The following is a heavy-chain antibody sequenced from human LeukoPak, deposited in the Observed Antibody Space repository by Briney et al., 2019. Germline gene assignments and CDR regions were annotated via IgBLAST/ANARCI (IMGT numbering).Heavy chain of an antibody. CDR3: VRGLRRPVC. CDR1: GFTFSNDD. V-gene: IGHV3-23*01. J-gene: IGHJ4*02. CDR2: IRGGGPET. D-gene: IGHD6-25*01. Sequence: PGGSLRLSCAASGFTFSNDDMTWVRQAPGKGLEWVSSIRGGGPETFYADSVKGRFTISRDNSKYALYLQMNTLKVDDMAIYYCVRGLRRPVCWGQGALVTVSP.